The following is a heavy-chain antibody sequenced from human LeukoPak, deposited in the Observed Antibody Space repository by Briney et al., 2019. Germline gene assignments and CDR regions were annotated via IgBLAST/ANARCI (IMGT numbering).Heavy chain of an antibody. J-gene: IGHJ6*02. Sequence: ASVKVSCKASGYTFSSYGISWVRQAPGQGLEWMGWVSPYNGNTEYGQKVQGRVTMTTDRPTTTASMELRSLRSDDTAMYYCARVRPPNIVDSVMDYKYYRDMDVWGQGTTVTVSS. V-gene: IGHV1-18*01. D-gene: IGHD5-18*01. CDR3: ARVRPPNIVDSVMDYKYYRDMDV. CDR2: VSPYNGNT. CDR1: GYTFSSYG.